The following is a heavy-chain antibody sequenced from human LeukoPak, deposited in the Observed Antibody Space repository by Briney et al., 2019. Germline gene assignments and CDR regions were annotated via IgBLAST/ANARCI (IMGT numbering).Heavy chain of an antibody. Sequence: NPSETLSLTCTVSGGSISSGGYYWSWIRQPPGKGLEWIGYIYHSGSTYYNPSLKSRVTISVDRSKNQFSLKLNSVTAADTAVYYCARVTSSSWIYYFEYWGQGTLVTVSS. D-gene: IGHD6-13*01. J-gene: IGHJ4*02. CDR3: ARVTSSSWIYYFEY. V-gene: IGHV4-30-2*01. CDR1: GGSISSGGYY. CDR2: IYHSGST.